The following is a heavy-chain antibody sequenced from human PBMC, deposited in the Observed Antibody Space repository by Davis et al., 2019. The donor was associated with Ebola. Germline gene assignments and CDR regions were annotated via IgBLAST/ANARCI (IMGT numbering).Heavy chain of an antibody. CDR1: GFTFSSYG. CDR3: ASFKGGFCSGGSCYF. D-gene: IGHD2-15*01. CDR2: IWYDGSNK. V-gene: IGHV3-33*01. Sequence: GESLKISCAASGFTFSSYGMHWVRQAPGKGLEWVAVIWYDGSNKYYADSVKGRFTISRDNSKNTLYLQMNSLRAEDTAVYYCASFKGGFCSGGSCYFWGQGTMVTVSS. J-gene: IGHJ3*01.